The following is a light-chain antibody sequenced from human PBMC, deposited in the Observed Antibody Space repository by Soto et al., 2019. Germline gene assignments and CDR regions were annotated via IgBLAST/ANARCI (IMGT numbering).Light chain of an antibody. CDR2: DAS. CDR1: QSVSSY. Sequence: EIVLTQSPATLSLSPGERATLSCRASQSVSSYLAWYQQKTGQAPRLLIYDASNRATGIPARFSGSGSGTDLTLTISSLEPEDFGVYYCRQFSSYPLTVGGGTTVDIK. J-gene: IGKJ4*01. CDR3: RQFSSYPLT. V-gene: IGKV3-11*01.